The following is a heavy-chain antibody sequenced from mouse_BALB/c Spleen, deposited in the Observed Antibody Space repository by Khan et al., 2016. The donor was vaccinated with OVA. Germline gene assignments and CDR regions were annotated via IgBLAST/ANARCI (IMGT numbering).Heavy chain of an antibody. CDR1: GYTFTNYG. CDR3: ARSSAYWYFDV. CDR2: INTYTGEP. J-gene: IGHJ1*01. Sequence: QIQLVQSGPELKKPGETVKLSCKASGYTFTNYGMNWVKQAPGKGLKWMGWINTYTGEPTYANDFKGRFAFSLETSASTAYLQINNLKNEDTATYFCARSSAYWYFDVWGAGTTVTVSS. V-gene: IGHV9-3-1*01.